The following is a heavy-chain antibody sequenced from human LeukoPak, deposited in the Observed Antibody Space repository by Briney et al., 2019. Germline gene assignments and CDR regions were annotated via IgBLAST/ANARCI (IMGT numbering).Heavy chain of an antibody. J-gene: IGHJ5*02. Sequence: GESLKISCKGSGYSFTNYWIAWVRQMPGKGLEWMGIIYPGDSDTRYSPSFQGQVTISADKSISAAYLQWNSLKASDTAIYYCARVPITAVGTWFDPWGQGTLVTVSS. CDR2: IYPGDSDT. V-gene: IGHV5-51*01. CDR1: GYSFTNYW. D-gene: IGHD6-13*01. CDR3: ARVPITAVGTWFDP.